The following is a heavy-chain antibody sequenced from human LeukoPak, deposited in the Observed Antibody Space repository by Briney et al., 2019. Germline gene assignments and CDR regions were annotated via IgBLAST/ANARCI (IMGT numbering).Heavy chain of an antibody. V-gene: IGHV1-8*01. CDR2: MNPNSGNT. J-gene: IGHJ6*03. CDR3: ARKGPANYYYYYMDV. Sequence: PVASVTVSCKASGYTFTSYDINWVRQAAGQGLEWMGWMNPNSGNTVYAQKFQGRVTMTRNTSISTAYMELSSLKSEDTAVYYCARKGPANYYYYYMDVWGKGTSVTVSS. D-gene: IGHD2-2*01. CDR1: GYTFTSYD.